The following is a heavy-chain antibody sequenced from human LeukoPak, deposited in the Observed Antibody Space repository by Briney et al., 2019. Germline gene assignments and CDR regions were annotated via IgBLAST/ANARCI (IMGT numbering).Heavy chain of an antibody. J-gene: IGHJ6*02. V-gene: IGHV3-7*03. CDR3: ARRNAMDV. CDR2: INRDGSER. CDR1: GFTFSNYW. Sequence: PGGSLRLSCAASGFTFSNYWMTWVRQAPGKGLEWVANINRDGSERYYVDSVKGRFTISRDDAKSSLYLQMNSLRAEDTAVYYCARRNAMDVWGQGTTAIVFS.